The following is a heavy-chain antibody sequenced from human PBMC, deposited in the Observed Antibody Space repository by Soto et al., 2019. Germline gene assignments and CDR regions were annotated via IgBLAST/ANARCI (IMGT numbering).Heavy chain of an antibody. CDR2: INPNSGGT. CDR3: PRTINKDGRRYLLGL. Sequence: VKVARKASGCPLTVYYVGLLGLTRRQGLEWLGWINPNSGGTNYAQKFQGRVTMTRDTSISTAYMELSRLRSDDTAVYYCPRTINKDGRRYLLGLWGKGTLVPV. V-gene: IGHV1-2*02. D-gene: IGHD7-27*01. J-gene: IGHJ4*02. CDR1: GCPLTVYY.